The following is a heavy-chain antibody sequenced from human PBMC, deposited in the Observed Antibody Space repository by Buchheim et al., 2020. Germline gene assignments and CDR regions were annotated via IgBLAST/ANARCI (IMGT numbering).Heavy chain of an antibody. CDR3: ARETRAAADS. Sequence: EVQLVESGGGLVQPGGSLRLSCAASGFTFSNFWMHWVRQAPGKGLVWISRIKGDGSSTSYADSMKGRFTISTDNAKNTIYLEIKSLRAEDTAVYYCARETRAAADSWGQGTL. CDR2: IKGDGSST. V-gene: IGHV3-74*01. D-gene: IGHD6-13*01. J-gene: IGHJ4*02. CDR1: GFTFSNFW.